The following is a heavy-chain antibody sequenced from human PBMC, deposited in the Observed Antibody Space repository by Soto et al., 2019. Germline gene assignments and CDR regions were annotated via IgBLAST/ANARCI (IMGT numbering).Heavy chain of an antibody. V-gene: IGHV1-3*01. CDR1: GYTFTSYA. J-gene: IGHJ6*02. CDR2: INAGNGNT. D-gene: IGHD3-22*01. CDR3: ARDRGYYYDSSGRPEVYYGMDV. Sequence: QVQLVQSGAEVKKPGASVKVSCKASGYTFTSYAMHWVRQAPGQRLEWMGWINAGNGNTKYSQKFQGRVTITRDTSASTAYMELSSLRYEDTAVYYCARDRGYYYDSSGRPEVYYGMDVWGQGTTVTVSS.